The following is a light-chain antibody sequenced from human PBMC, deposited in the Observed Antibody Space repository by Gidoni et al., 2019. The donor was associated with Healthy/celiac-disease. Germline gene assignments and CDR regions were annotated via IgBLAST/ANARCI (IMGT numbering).Light chain of an antibody. Sequence: QSALTQPPSASGSPGQPVTISCTGTSSDVGGYNYVSWYHQHPGKAPKLMIDEVSKRPAGVPDRFSGSKSGNTASLTVSGLQAEDEADYYCSSYAGSNNLVFGGGTKLTVL. CDR2: EVS. J-gene: IGLJ2*01. CDR3: SSYAGSNNLV. CDR1: SSDVGGYNY. V-gene: IGLV2-8*01.